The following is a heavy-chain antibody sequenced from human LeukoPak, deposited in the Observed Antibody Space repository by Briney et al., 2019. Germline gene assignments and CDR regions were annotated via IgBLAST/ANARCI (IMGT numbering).Heavy chain of an antibody. J-gene: IGHJ4*02. V-gene: IGHV4-34*01. CDR3: ARRLKWELCFDY. CDR2: INHSGST. D-gene: IGHD1-26*01. CDR1: GGSFSGYY. Sequence: SETLSLTCAVYGGSFSGYYWSWIRQPPGKGLEWIGEINHSGSTNYNPSLKSRVTISVDTSKNQFSLKLSSVTAADTAVYYCARRLKWELCFDYWGQGTLVTVSS.